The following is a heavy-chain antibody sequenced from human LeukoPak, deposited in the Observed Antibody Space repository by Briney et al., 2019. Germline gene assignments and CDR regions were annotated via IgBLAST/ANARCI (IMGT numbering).Heavy chain of an antibody. CDR2: ISGNGGST. J-gene: IGHJ4*02. V-gene: IGHV3-23*01. CDR1: GFTFSIYA. Sequence: GGSLRLSGAASGFTFSIYALDWVRQTPGKGLDWFSTISGNGGSTYYADSVKGRFTISRDNSRNTLDLQMNSLRAEDTAVYFCAKNTGQTSEYSYGYHSWGQGTLVIASS. D-gene: IGHD5-18*01. CDR3: AKNTGQTSEYSYGYHS.